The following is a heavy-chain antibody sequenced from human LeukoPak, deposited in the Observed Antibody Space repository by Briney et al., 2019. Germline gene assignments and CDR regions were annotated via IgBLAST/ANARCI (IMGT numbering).Heavy chain of an antibody. CDR1: GFTFSNYW. CDR2: INLDGSSA. Sequence: GGSLRLSCAASGFTFSNYWMHWVRQAPGKGLVWVSRINLDGSSATYADSVKGRFTISRDNAKNTLYLQMNSLSAEDTAVYYCASGSLSGRGVVGYWGQGTLVTVSS. V-gene: IGHV3-74*01. J-gene: IGHJ4*02. D-gene: IGHD3-10*01. CDR3: ASGSLSGRGVVGY.